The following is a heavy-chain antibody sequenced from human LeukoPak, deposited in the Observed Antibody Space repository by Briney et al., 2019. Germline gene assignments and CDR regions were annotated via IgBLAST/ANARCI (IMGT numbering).Heavy chain of an antibody. CDR2: ISTSGGST. CDR3: AKAPFTGSWISDY. V-gene: IGHV3-23*01. J-gene: IGHJ4*02. CDR1: GFTFSRYA. Sequence: GGSLRLSCAASGFTFSRYAMTWVRQAPGKGLEWVSVISTSGGSTYYADSVKGRFTISRDYSKSTLYLQMNSLRAEDTAVYYCAKAPFTGSWISDYWGQGTLVTVSS. D-gene: IGHD1-14*01.